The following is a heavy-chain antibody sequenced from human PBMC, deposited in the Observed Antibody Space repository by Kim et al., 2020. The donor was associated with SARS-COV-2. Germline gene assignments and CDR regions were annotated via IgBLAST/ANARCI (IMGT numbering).Heavy chain of an antibody. V-gene: IGHV4-31*02. CDR3: AGLRITMIVVAGAFDI. Sequence: PTHKSRITISVDSSKSQFSLKLSSLTAADTAVYYCAGLRITMIVVAGAFDIWGQGTMVTVSS. J-gene: IGHJ3*02. D-gene: IGHD3-22*01.